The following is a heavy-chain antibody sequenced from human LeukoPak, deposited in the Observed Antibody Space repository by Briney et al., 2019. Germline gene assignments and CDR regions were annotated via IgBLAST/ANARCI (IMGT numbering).Heavy chain of an antibody. CDR3: ARTIGSKNAFDI. Sequence: GGSLRLSCAASRFTFSSYWMHWVRQAPGKGLVWVSRINSDGSSTTYADSVKGRFTISRDNAKNTLYLQMNSLRAEDPAVYYCARTIGSKNAFDIWGQGTMVTVSS. CDR2: INSDGSST. J-gene: IGHJ3*02. CDR1: RFTFSSYW. V-gene: IGHV3-74*01. D-gene: IGHD1-26*01.